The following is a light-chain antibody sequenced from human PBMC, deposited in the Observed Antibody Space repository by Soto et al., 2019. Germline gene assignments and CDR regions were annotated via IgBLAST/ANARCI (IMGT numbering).Light chain of an antibody. Sequence: DIVLTQSPDSLAVSLGERATINCKSSQSVLYNSDNKNYLAWYQQKAGQPPKLLIYWASTRDSGVPDRFSGSGSGAHFTLTISHLQADAVAVYYCQQYYPPLSFGGGTKVQLK. J-gene: IGKJ4*01. V-gene: IGKV4-1*01. CDR2: WAS. CDR3: QQYYPPLS. CDR1: QSVLYNSDNKNY.